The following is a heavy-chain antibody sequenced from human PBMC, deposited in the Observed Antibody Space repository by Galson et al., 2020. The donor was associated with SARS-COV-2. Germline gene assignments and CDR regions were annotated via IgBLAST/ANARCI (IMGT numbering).Heavy chain of an antibody. CDR1: GFTFSNYA. D-gene: IGHD3-22*01. J-gene: IGHJ4*02. V-gene: IGHV3-64*01. CDR2: ISSYGGTT. Sequence: LKISCATSGFTFSNYAMHWVRQAPGKGLEFVSTISSYGGTTYYANSVKGRFTISRDSPKNTLYLQMGSLRAEDMAVYFCVRNFYDSSGSYSLGDYWGQGTLVTVSS. CDR3: VRNFYDSSGSYSLGDY.